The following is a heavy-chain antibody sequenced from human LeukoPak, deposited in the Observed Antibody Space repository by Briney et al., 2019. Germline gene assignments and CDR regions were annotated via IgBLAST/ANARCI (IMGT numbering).Heavy chain of an antibody. D-gene: IGHD4-17*01. V-gene: IGHV3-48*01. CDR3: ARCSVTKVDY. CDR2: ISSSSSSK. Sequence: GGSLRLSCVGSGFTFSNYELSWVRQAPGKGLEWVSYISSSSSSKYYADSLKGRFTISRDNAKNSLYLQMNSLRAEDTAVYYCARCSVTKVDYWGQGTLVTVSS. CDR1: GFTFSNYE. J-gene: IGHJ4*02.